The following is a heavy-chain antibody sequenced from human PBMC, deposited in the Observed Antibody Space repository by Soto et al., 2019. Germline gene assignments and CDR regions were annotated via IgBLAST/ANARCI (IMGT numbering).Heavy chain of an antibody. Sequence: GGSLRLSCAASGLTFSDYYMSWIRQAPGKGLEWVADISSSSYTNYEDSVKGRFTISRDNAKNSLYLQMNSLRAEDTAGYYCAKELLWIGELNYGMDVWGQGTTVTVSS. CDR1: GLTFSDYY. D-gene: IGHD3-10*01. CDR3: AKELLWIGELNYGMDV. V-gene: IGHV3-11*06. J-gene: IGHJ6*02. CDR2: ISSSSYT.